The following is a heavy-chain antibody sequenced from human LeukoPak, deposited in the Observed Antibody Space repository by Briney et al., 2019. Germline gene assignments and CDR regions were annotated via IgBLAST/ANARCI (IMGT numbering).Heavy chain of an antibody. CDR2: ISVYNGNT. D-gene: IGHD5-12*01. J-gene: IGHJ6*03. CDR3: ARAPLIVATITYYYYYYYMDV. Sequence: ASVKVSCKASGYSFTSYGISWVRQAPGQGLEWMGWISVYNGNTNYAQKLQGRVTMTTDTSTSTAYMELRSLRSDDTAVYYCARAPLIVATITYYYYYYYMDVWGKGTTVTISS. V-gene: IGHV1-18*01. CDR1: GYSFTSYG.